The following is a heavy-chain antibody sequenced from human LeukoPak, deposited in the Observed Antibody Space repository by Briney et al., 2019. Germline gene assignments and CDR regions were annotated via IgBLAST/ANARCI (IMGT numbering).Heavy chain of an antibody. J-gene: IGHJ6*03. CDR1: GFIFSSYG. V-gene: IGHV3-30*02. CDR2: IRYDGSYK. CDR3: AKDRSMVRGVSIRFRRSGTMDV. Sequence: GGSLRISCAAAGFIFSSYGMHWVRQAPGKGLEWGAFIRYDGSYKYYADSVKGRFTISRDDSKNMLYLQMNSLRAEDTAVYYCAKDRSMVRGVSIRFRRSGTMDVWGKGTTVTISS. D-gene: IGHD3-10*01.